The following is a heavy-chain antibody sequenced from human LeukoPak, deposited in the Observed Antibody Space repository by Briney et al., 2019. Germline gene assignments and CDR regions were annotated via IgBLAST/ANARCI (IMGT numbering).Heavy chain of an antibody. CDR1: GGTFSSYA. D-gene: IGHD1-7*01. CDR3: ARAGGWNYVTEYYYMDV. Sequence: SVKVSCEASGGTFSSYAMSWVRQAPGQGLEWMGGIIPIFGTANYAQKFQGRVTITTDESTSTAYMELSSLRSEDTAVYYCARAGGWNYVTEYYYMDVWGKGTTVTVSS. CDR2: IIPIFGTA. V-gene: IGHV1-69*05. J-gene: IGHJ6*03.